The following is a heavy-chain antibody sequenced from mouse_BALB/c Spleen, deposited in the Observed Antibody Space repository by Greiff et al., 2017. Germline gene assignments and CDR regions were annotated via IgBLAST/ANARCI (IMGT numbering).Heavy chain of an antibody. CDR2: ISYDGSN. D-gene: IGHD2-1*01. V-gene: IGHV3-6*02. Sequence: DVKLQESGPGLVKPSQSLSLTCSVTGYSITSGYYWNWIRQFPGNKLEWMGYISYDGSNNYNPSLKNRISITRDTSKNQFFLKLNSVTTEDTATYYCAIYYGNYDWYFDVWGAGTTVTVSS. CDR3: AIYYGNYDWYFDV. J-gene: IGHJ1*01. CDR1: GYSITSGYY.